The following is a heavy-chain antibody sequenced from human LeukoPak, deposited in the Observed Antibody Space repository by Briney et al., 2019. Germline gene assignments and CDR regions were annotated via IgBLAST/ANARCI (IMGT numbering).Heavy chain of an antibody. V-gene: IGHV1-69*04. J-gene: IGHJ4*02. CDR2: IILILDIA. CDR1: GGTFNNYI. CDR3: AREPEGLTTESH. Sequence: SLKVSCRTSGGTFNNYIISWVRQAPGQGLEWVGTIILILDIANYAQKFQGRVAITADTSTSTAYMELSDLGSEDTAVYFCAREPEGLTTESHWGQGTLVTVSS. D-gene: IGHD1-14*01.